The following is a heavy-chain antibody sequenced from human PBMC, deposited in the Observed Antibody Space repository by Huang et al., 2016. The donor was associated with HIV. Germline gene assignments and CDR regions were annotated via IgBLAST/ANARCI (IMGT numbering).Heavy chain of an antibody. V-gene: IGHV1-69*13. J-gene: IGHJ4*02. Sequence: QVQLVQSGAEVKKPGSSVKVSCKASGGTFSSYAISWVRQAPGQGLEGRGGIIPILGTANYAPKFQGRVTITADESTSTAYMELSSLRSEDTAVYYCARARGYYDSSVSYYFDYWGQGTLVTVSS. D-gene: IGHD3-22*01. CDR3: ARARGYYDSSVSYYFDY. CDR1: GGTFSSYA. CDR2: IIPILGTA.